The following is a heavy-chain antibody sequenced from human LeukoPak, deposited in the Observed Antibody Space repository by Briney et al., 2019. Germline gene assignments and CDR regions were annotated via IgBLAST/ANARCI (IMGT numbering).Heavy chain of an antibody. J-gene: IGHJ3*01. CDR2: IFHNGST. Sequence: TSETLSLTCAVSGGSISRSDWWSWVRQSPGKGLEWIGEIFHNGSTKYNPSLKSRVTISVDKSKNQFSLNLTSVTAADTAMYYCARDASLRTGAFDVWGQGTMVTVSS. V-gene: IGHV4-4*02. CDR1: GGSISRSDW. D-gene: IGHD5/OR15-5a*01. CDR3: ARDASLRTGAFDV.